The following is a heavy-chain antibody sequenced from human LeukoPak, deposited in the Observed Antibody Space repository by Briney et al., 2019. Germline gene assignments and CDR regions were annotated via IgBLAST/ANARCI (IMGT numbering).Heavy chain of an antibody. CDR2: INPSGGST. Sequence: GASVKVSCKASGYTFTSYYMHWVRQAPGQGLEWMGIINPSGGSTSYAQKFQGRVTMTRDTSTSTVYMELRSLRSDDTAVYYCARGWQQPKGRSGAFDIWGQGTMVTVSS. CDR3: ARGWQQPKGRSGAFDI. V-gene: IGHV1-46*01. J-gene: IGHJ3*02. D-gene: IGHD6-13*01. CDR1: GYTFTSYY.